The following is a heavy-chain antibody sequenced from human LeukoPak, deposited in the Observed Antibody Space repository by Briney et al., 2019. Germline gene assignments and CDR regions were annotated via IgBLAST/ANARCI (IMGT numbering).Heavy chain of an antibody. J-gene: IGHJ4*02. Sequence: ASVKVSCKASGYTFTSYDINWVRQATGQGLEWMGWMNPNSGNTGYAQKFQGRVTMIRNTSISTAYMELSSLRSEDTAVYYCARGQDSSGWYTLYYFDYWGQGTLVTVSS. CDR2: MNPNSGNT. CDR3: ARGQDSSGWYTLYYFDY. D-gene: IGHD6-19*01. V-gene: IGHV1-8*01. CDR1: GYTFTSYD.